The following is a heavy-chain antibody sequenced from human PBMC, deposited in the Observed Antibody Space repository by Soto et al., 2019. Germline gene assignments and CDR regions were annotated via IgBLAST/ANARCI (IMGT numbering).Heavy chain of an antibody. V-gene: IGHV3-49*03. J-gene: IGHJ3*01. CDR3: ARGRYCSSTSCYGSR. CDR1: GFTFGDYA. Sequence: GGSLRLSCTASGFTFGDYAMSWFRQAPGKGLEWVGFIKSKPYGGTTEYAASVKGRFTISRDNSKSVAYLQMDSLKTEDTAVYYCARGRYCSSTSCYGSRWGQGTMVTVS. D-gene: IGHD2-2*01. CDR2: IKSKPYGGTT.